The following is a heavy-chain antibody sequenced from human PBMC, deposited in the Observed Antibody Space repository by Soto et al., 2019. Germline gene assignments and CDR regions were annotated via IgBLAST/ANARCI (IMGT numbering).Heavy chain of an antibody. D-gene: IGHD3-22*01. J-gene: IGHJ6*02. CDR1: GFTFSNYE. V-gene: IGHV3-64*01. CDR2: ISNNGAHT. CDR3: AKDDSGYYEYYYYGMDV. Sequence: GGSLRLSCAASGFTFSNYEMHWVRQAPGKGLEYDSGISNNGAHTDFAKSVKGRFTISRDNSEITLYLQMGSLRAEDTAVYYCAKDDSGYYEYYYYGMDVWGQGTTVTVSS.